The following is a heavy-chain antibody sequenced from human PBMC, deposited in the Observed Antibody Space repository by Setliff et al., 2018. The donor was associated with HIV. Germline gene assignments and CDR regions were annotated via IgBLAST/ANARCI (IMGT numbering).Heavy chain of an antibody. J-gene: IGHJ6*02. D-gene: IGHD3-22*01. CDR3: ARGGRDYSESSGCAVPGDYYGMDV. CDR2: INNKGDST. CDR1: GFAFGDFP. Sequence: GESLKISCTASGFAFGDFPMSWVRQAPGKGLEYVSVINNKGDSTYYADSVKGRFSISRDNSKNTLYLQLGSLRADDMAVYYCARGGRDYSESSGCAVPGDYYGMDVWGQGTTVTVSS. V-gene: IGHV3-64*02.